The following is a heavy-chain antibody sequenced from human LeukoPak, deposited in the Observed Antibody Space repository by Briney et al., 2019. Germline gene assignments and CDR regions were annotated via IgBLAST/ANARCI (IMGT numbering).Heavy chain of an antibody. D-gene: IGHD6-19*01. CDR1: GYTFTSYG. CDR3: ARDGRYSSGWIYYYYGMDV. CDR2: ISAYNGNT. V-gene: IGHV1-18*01. Sequence: ASVKVSCKASGYTFTSYGISWVRQAPGQGLEWMGWISAYNGNTNYAQKLQGRVTMTTDTSTSTAYMELRSLRSDDTAVYYCARDGRYSSGWIYYYYGMDVWGQGTMVTVSS. J-gene: IGHJ6*02.